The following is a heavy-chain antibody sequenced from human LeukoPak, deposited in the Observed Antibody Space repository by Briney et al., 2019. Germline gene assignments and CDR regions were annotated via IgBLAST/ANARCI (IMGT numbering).Heavy chain of an antibody. CDR3: ARDSSGQIYYYYGMDV. Sequence: GGSLRLSCAASGFTFSSYAMHWVRQAPGKGLEWVAVISYDGSNKYYADSVKGRFTISRDNSKNTLYLQMNSLRAEDTAVYYYARDSSGQIYYYYGMDVWGQGTTVTVSS. D-gene: IGHD6-19*01. CDR2: ISYDGSNK. J-gene: IGHJ6*02. V-gene: IGHV3-30-3*01. CDR1: GFTFSSYA.